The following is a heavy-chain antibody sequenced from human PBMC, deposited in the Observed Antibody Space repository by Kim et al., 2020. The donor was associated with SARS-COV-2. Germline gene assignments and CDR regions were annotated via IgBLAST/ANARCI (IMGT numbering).Heavy chain of an antibody. D-gene: IGHD6-6*01. CDR3: ARVVSGGSSSDY. V-gene: IGHV1-18*01. J-gene: IGHJ4*02. Sequence: NYAQQLQGRVTMTTDTSTSTAYMELRSLRSDDTAVYYCARVVSGGSSSDYWGQGTLVTVSS.